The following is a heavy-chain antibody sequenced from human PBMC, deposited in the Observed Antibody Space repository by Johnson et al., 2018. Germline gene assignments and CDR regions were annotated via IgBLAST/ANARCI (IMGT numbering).Heavy chain of an antibody. CDR3: ARVDSGSYQFDY. CDR2: IIPLFGTV. Sequence: QVQLVQAGAEVTKAGSSVKVSCKASGGTFSSYAISWVRQAPGQGLEWLGGIIPLFGTVNYAQNFQGRVTITADESTGTACMELSSLRSEDTAVYYCARVDSGSYQFDYWGQGTLVTVSS. CDR1: GGTFSSYA. V-gene: IGHV1-69*01. D-gene: IGHD1-26*01. J-gene: IGHJ4*02.